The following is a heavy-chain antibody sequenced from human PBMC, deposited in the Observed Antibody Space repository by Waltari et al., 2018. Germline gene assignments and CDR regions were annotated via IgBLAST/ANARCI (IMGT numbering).Heavy chain of an antibody. CDR2: IYSAGST. J-gene: IGHJ4*02. D-gene: IGHD5-18*01. Sequence: EVQLVESGGGFVHPGGALRLSCAASGFAVRSNHMAWLRQAPGKGREWVSIIYSAGSTYYEDSVMGRFTISRDISKNTLHLQMNRLTTEDTATYYCATARDEQTAMVYFDHWGEGSLVSVSS. CDR3: ATARDEQTAMVYFDH. V-gene: IGHV3-66*02. CDR1: GFAVRSNH.